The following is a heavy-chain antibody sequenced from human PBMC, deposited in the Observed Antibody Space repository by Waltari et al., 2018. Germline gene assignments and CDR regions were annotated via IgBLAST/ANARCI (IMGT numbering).Heavy chain of an antibody. CDR1: GFIFSTYW. J-gene: IGHJ4*02. CDR2: INSDGSST. V-gene: IGHV3-74*01. CDR3: VRENIAAAGLES. D-gene: IGHD6-13*01. Sequence: EVQLVESGGGLVQPGGSLRLSCVASGFIFSTYWMDWVRQAPGKGLVGVASINSDGSSTTYADSVKGQFTISRDNAKNTLYLHMSSLRAEDTAVYYCVRENIAAAGLESWGQGTLVTVSS.